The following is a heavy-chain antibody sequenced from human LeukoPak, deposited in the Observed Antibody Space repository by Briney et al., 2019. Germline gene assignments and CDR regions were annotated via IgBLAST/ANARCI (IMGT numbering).Heavy chain of an antibody. Sequence: SETLSLTCAVYGGSFSGYYWSWIRQPPGKGLEWIGEINHSGSTNYNPSLKSRVTISVDTSKNQFSLKLSSVTAAGTAVYYCASVGCSSTSRYPSYPNWFDPWGQGTLVTVSS. CDR2: INHSGST. D-gene: IGHD2-2*01. J-gene: IGHJ5*02. CDR3: ASVGCSSTSRYPSYPNWFDP. CDR1: GGSFSGYY. V-gene: IGHV4-34*01.